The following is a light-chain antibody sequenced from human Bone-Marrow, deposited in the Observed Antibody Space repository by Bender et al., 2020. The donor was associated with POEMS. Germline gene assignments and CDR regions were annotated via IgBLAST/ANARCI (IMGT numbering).Light chain of an antibody. V-gene: IGLV2-23*02. CDR1: SSDVGSYIL. Sequence: QSALTQPASVSGSPGQSITISCTATSSDVGSYILVFWYQQHPGKAPKLMIYDVSQRPSGVPDRFSGSKSGNTASLTVSGLQAEDEADYYCYSYVDSSTVVFGGGTKLTVL. J-gene: IGLJ2*01. CDR2: DVS. CDR3: YSYVDSSTVV.